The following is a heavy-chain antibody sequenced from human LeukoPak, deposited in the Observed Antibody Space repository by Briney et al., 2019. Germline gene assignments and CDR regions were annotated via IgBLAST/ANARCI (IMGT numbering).Heavy chain of an antibody. CDR1: GYTFTGYY. CDR2: INPNSGGT. J-gene: IGHJ5*02. V-gene: IGHV1-2*02. CDR3: ARPTGTLNNWFDP. D-gene: IGHD1-1*01. Sequence: ASVKVSCKASGYTFTGYYMHWVRQVPGQGLEWMGWINPNSGGTNYAQKFQGRVTMTRDTSISTAYMELSRLRSDDTAVYYCARPTGTLNNWFDPWGQGTLVTVSS.